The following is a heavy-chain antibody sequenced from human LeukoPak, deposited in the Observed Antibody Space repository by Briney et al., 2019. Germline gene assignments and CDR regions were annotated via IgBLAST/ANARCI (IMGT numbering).Heavy chain of an antibody. V-gene: IGHV1-2*02. Sequence: ASVKVSCKASGYTFTGYYMHWVRQAPGQGLEWMGWINPNSGGTNYAQKFQGRVTMTRDTSISTAYMELSRLRSDDTAVYYCARAYSSSWYLWDYWGQGTLVTVSS. CDR2: INPNSGGT. CDR3: ARAYSSSWYLWDY. CDR1: GYTFTGYY. D-gene: IGHD6-13*01. J-gene: IGHJ4*02.